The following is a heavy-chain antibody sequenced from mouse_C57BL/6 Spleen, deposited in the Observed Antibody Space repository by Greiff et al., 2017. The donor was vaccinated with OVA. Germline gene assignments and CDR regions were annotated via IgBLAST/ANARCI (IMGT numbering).Heavy chain of an antibody. J-gene: IGHJ2*01. CDR2: IDPSDSYT. CDR3: ARRATSGAPLHYFDY. V-gene: IGHV1-69*01. D-gene: IGHD6-2*01. CDR1: GYTFTSYW. Sequence: QVQLQQPGAELVMPGASVKLSCKASGYTFTSYWMHWVKQRPGQGLEWIGEIDPSDSYTNYNQKFKGKSTLTVDKSSSTAYMQLSSLTSEDSAVYYCARRATSGAPLHYFDYWGQGTTLTVSS.